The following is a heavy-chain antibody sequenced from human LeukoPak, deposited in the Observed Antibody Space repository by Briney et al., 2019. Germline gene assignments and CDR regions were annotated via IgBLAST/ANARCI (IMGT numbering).Heavy chain of an antibody. CDR1: GYDFSTFG. CDR2: ISAYHGKT. Sequence: ASVKVSCKASGYDFSTFGISWVRQAPGEGLELMGWISAYHGKTNFPQRFQGRVTLTTETSTSTAYTELRSLRSDDTAIYYCARDSPFMVPGTGDAFDIWGQGTMVSVSS. D-gene: IGHD6-19*01. CDR3: ARDSPFMVPGTGDAFDI. V-gene: IGHV1-18*01. J-gene: IGHJ3*02.